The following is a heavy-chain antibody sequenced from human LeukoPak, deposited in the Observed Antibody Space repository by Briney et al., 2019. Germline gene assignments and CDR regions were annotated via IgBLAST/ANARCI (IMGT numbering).Heavy chain of an antibody. Sequence: GGSLRLSCAASGLTFSDEYMSWIRQAPGKGLEWVSYISNTGDFIAYADSVKGRFTISRDNSKNTLYLQMNSLRAEDTAVYYCAKSDYGSGSYYFDYWGQGTLVTVSS. V-gene: IGHV3-11*01. J-gene: IGHJ4*02. CDR2: ISNTGDFI. CDR3: AKSDYGSGSYYFDY. D-gene: IGHD3-10*01. CDR1: GLTFSDEY.